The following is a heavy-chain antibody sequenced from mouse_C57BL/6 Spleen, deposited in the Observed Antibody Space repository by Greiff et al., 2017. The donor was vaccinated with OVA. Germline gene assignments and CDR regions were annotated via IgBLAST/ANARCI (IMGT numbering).Heavy chain of an antibody. V-gene: IGHV1-15*01. J-gene: IGHJ1*03. Sequence: VKLVESGAELVRPGASVTLSCKASGYTFTDYEMHWVKQTPVPGLEWIGAIDPETGGTAYNQKFKGKAILTADKSSSTAYMELRSLTSEDSAVYYCTLYDGYPDVWGTGTTVTVSS. CDR3: TLYDGYPDV. CDR1: GYTFTDYE. D-gene: IGHD2-3*01. CDR2: IDPETGGT.